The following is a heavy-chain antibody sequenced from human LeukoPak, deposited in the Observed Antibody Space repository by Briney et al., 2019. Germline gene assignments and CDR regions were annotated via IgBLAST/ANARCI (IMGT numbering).Heavy chain of an antibody. V-gene: IGHV3-23*01. D-gene: IGHD6-13*01. J-gene: IGHJ4*02. Sequence: GGSLRLSCAASGFTFSSYAMTWVRQAPGKGLEWVSSISGHGGSTYYTDSVKGRFTISRDNAKNSLYLQMNSLRAEDTAVYYCARDGYDSRSYYFDYWGQGTLVTVSS. CDR1: GFTFSSYA. CDR3: ARDGYDSRSYYFDY. CDR2: ISGHGGST.